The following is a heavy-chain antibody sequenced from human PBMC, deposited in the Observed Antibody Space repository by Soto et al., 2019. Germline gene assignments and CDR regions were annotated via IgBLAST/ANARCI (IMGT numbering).Heavy chain of an antibody. Sequence: GGSLRLSCAASGFTFSSYAMHWVRQAPGKGLEWVAVISYDGSNKYYADSVKGRFTISRDNSKNTLYLQMNSLRAEDTAVYYCARDAPDWLKSMDVWGQGTTVTVSS. V-gene: IGHV3-30-3*01. D-gene: IGHD3-9*01. CDR1: GFTFSSYA. CDR3: ARDAPDWLKSMDV. CDR2: ISYDGSNK. J-gene: IGHJ6*02.